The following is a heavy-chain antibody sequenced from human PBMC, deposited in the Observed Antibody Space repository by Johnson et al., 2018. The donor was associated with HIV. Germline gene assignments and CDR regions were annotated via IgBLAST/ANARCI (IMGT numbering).Heavy chain of an antibody. Sequence: EVQLVESGGGVVQPGRSLRLSCAASGFTFSSYWMSWVRQAPGKGLEWVANIKQDGSEKYYVDSVKGRFTISRDNAKNSLYLQMNSLRAEDTAVYYCARDRGLDAFDIWGQGTMVTVSS. D-gene: IGHD3-10*01. CDR3: ARDRGLDAFDI. CDR1: GFTFSSYW. CDR2: IKQDGSEK. V-gene: IGHV3-7*01. J-gene: IGHJ3*02.